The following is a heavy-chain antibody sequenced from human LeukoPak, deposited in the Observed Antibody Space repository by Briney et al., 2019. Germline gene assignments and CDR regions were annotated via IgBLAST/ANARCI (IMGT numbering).Heavy chain of an antibody. CDR2: IRWDENK. J-gene: IGHJ4*02. D-gene: IGHD4-17*01. V-gene: IGHV2-70*01. Sequence: SGPTLVNPTQTLTLTCTFSGFSLSTSGMCVSWIRQPPGKALEWLALIRWDENKYYSTSLKTRLTISKDTSKNQVVLKMTNMDPVDTATYYCARMMYGDFVDYFDYWGQGTLVTVSS. CDR3: ARMMYGDFVDYFDY. CDR1: GFSLSTSGMC.